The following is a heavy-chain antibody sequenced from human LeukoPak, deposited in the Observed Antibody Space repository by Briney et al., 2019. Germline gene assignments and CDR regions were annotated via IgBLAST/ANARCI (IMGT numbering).Heavy chain of an antibody. Sequence: SETLSLTCAVYGGSFSGYYWSWIRQPPGKGLEWIGGINHSGSTNYNPSLKSRVTISVDTSKNQFSLKLSSVTAADTAVYYCARSNKYSSGWYLPKLTFDYWGQGTLVTVSS. CDR1: GGSFSGYY. V-gene: IGHV4-34*01. CDR3: ARSNKYSSGWYLPKLTFDY. J-gene: IGHJ4*02. CDR2: INHSGST. D-gene: IGHD6-19*01.